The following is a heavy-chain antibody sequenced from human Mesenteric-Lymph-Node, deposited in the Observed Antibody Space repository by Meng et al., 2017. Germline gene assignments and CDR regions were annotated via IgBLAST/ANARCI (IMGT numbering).Heavy chain of an antibody. CDR2: IYYSGST. D-gene: IGHD1-26*01. V-gene: IGHV4-34*01. CDR3: ARGQRSYSGSYPEWFDP. J-gene: IGHJ5*02. CDR1: GGSFSGYY. Sequence: VHYSSGGAGLFKPSGPLSLTCAGYGGSFSGYYWSWIRQPPGKGLEWIGCIYYSGSTYYNPSLKGRVTISVDTSKNQFSLNLSSVTAADTAVYYCARGQRSYSGSYPEWFDPWGQGTLVTVSS.